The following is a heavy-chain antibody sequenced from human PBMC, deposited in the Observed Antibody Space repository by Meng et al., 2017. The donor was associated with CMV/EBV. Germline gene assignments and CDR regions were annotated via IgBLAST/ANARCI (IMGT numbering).Heavy chain of an antibody. CDR2: ISSSSSYT. CDR1: GFTFSDYY. J-gene: IGHJ4*02. D-gene: IGHD3/OR15-3a*01. V-gene: IGHV3-11*05. CDR3: ARDRTGYPIDY. Sequence: QVQLVESGGGLVKPGWSLRLSCAASGFTFSDYYMSWIRQAPGKGLEWVSYISSSSSYTNYADSVKGRFTISRDNAKNSLYLQMNSLRAEDTAVYYCARDRTGYPIDYWGQGTLVTVSS.